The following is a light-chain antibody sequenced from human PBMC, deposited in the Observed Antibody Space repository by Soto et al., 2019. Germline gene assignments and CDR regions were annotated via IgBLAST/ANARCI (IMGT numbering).Light chain of an antibody. J-gene: IGKJ1*01. V-gene: IGKV1-5*01. CDR2: DVS. Sequence: DIQMTQSPPTLSASVGDRVTITCRASQSISSWLAWYQQRPGKAPNLLIYDVSSLESGVPSRFSGSGSGTAFTLTISSLQPDDFATYYCQQYTNYPWTFGQGTKV. CDR3: QQYTNYPWT. CDR1: QSISSW.